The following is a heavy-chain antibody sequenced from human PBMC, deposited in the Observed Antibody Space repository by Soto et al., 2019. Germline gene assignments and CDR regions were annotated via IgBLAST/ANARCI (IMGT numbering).Heavy chain of an antibody. CDR1: GFTFSSYS. V-gene: IGHV3-48*02. CDR2: ISSSSNTI. J-gene: IGHJ4*02. Sequence: EVQLVESGGGLVQPGGSLRLSCAASGFTFSSYSMNWVRQAPGKGLEWLSYISSSSNTIYYADSVKGRFTISRDSAKNTRYLQTNSLRDEDTAVYYCVRGTTQTDYWGQGTLVTVSS. CDR3: VRGTTQTDY. D-gene: IGHD4-17*01.